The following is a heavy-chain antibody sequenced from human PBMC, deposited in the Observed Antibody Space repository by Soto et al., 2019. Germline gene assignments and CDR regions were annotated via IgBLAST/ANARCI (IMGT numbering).Heavy chain of an antibody. CDR1: GFTFSNYW. V-gene: IGHV3-74*01. D-gene: IGHD3-22*01. CDR3: ARDQLYYNDISGRPLNAFDV. CDR2: INSDGSST. Sequence: GGSLRLSCAASGFTFSNYWMQWVRQAPGKGLVWVSWINSDGSSTSYADSVKGRFTISRDNAKNTLYLQMNSLRAEDTAVYYCARDQLYYNDISGRPLNAFDVWGQGTMVTVSS. J-gene: IGHJ3*01.